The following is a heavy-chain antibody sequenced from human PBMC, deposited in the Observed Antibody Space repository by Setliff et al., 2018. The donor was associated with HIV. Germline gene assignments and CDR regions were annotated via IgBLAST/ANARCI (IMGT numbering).Heavy chain of an antibody. J-gene: IGHJ5*02. V-gene: IGHV3-23*01. D-gene: IGHD2-2*01. Sequence: GSLRLSCASSGFTFSSYAMSWVRQAPGKGLEWVSAISGSGGSTYYADSVKGRFTISRDNSKNTLYLQMNSLRAEDTAVYYCATAYCSSTSCYRYPISWGQGTLVTVSS. CDR2: ISGSGGST. CDR1: GFTFSSYA. CDR3: ATAYCSSTSCYRYPIS.